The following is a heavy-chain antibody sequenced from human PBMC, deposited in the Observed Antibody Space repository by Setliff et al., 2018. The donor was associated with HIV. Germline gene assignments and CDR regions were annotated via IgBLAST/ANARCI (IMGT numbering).Heavy chain of an antibody. CDR2: IHFSGST. V-gene: IGHV4-39*07. CDR1: GGSISSSTYY. CDR3: ARDKGYYYMDV. Sequence: SETLSLTCTVSGGSISSSTYYWGWIRQPPGKGLEWIGNIHFSGSTYYNPSLKSRITISVDTSNNQFSLRLSSVTAADTAVYYCARDKGYYYMDVWGKGITVTVSS. J-gene: IGHJ6*03.